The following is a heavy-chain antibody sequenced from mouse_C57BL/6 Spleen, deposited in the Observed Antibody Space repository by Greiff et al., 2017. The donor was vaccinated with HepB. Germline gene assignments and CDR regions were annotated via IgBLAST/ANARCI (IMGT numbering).Heavy chain of an antibody. CDR1: GYTFTSYW. V-gene: IGHV1-64*01. CDR3: ARWYGSSYCYFDV. D-gene: IGHD1-1*01. CDR2: IHPNSGST. J-gene: IGHJ1*03. Sequence: QVQLQQPGAELVKPGASVKLSCKASGYTFTSYWMHWVKQRPGQGLEWIGMIHPNSGSTNYNEKFKSKATLTVDKSASTAYMQLSSLTSEDSAVYYCARWYGSSYCYFDVWGTGTTVTVSS.